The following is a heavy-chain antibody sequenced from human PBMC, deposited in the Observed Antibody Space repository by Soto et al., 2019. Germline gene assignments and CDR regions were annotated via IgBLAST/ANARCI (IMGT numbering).Heavy chain of an antibody. CDR1: GGSISSGGYS. D-gene: IGHD3-22*01. CDR2: IYHSGST. V-gene: IGHV4-30-2*02. Sequence: SETLSLTCAVSGGSISSGGYSWSWIRQPPGKGLEWIGYIYHSGSTYYNPSLKSRVTISVDTSKNQFSLKLSSVTAADTAVYYCAMDYYDSSGYHQGYFQHWGQGTLVTVSS. CDR3: AMDYYDSSGYHQGYFQH. J-gene: IGHJ1*01.